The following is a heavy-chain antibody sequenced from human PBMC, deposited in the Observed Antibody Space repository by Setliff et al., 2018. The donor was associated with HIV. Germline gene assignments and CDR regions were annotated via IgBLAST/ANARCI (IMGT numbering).Heavy chain of an antibody. Sequence: ASVKVSCKGSGYTFTSYPIHWVRQAPGQRLEWMGWINAGNGNTKYSQRFQGRVTMTEDTSTDTAYMELSSLRSEDTAVYYYVTGSEARPFDYWGQGTLVTVSS. V-gene: IGHV1-3*01. D-gene: IGHD6-6*01. J-gene: IGHJ4*02. CDR2: INAGNGNT. CDR3: VTGSEARPFDY. CDR1: GYTFTSYP.